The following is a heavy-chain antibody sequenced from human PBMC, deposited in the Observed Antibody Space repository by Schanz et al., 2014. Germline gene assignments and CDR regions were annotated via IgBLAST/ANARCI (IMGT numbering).Heavy chain of an antibody. CDR1: GFTFRDYY. CDR2: ICSSGNTI. V-gene: IGHV3-11*01. J-gene: IGHJ4*02. Sequence: QVQLVESGGGLVKPGGSLRLSCAASGFTFRDYYMSWIRQAPGKGLEWVSYICSSGNTIYYADSVKGRFTISRDNSKNTLYLQMNSLRDEDTAVYYCAKQIHYDMLTVTRNWGQGALVTVSS. CDR3: AKQIHYDMLTVTRN. D-gene: IGHD3-9*01.